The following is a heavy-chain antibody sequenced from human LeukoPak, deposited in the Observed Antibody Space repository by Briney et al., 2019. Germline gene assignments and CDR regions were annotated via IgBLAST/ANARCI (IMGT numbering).Heavy chain of an antibody. D-gene: IGHD3-9*01. Sequence: GGSLTLSCSASGFTFSSYWMLWVRQAPGKGRVWVSRLSGDGRGTLYADSVKGRFTMSRDNAKNTLYLQMNSLRPEDTAVYYCARGLGDILTVADWGQGTLVTVSS. CDR2: LSGDGRGT. J-gene: IGHJ4*02. CDR1: GFTFSSYW. V-gene: IGHV3-74*01. CDR3: ARGLGDILTVAD.